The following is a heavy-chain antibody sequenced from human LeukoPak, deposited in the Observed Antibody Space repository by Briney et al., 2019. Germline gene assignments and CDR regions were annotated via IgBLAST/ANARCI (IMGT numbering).Heavy chain of an antibody. CDR3: ARTVPYHDLLTGSYYYYMDV. V-gene: IGHV4-34*01. CDR2: INHSGST. J-gene: IGHJ6*03. D-gene: IGHD3-9*01. CDR1: GGSFSGYY. Sequence: SETLSLTWAVYGGSFSGYYWSWIRQPPGKGLEWIGGINHSGSTNYNPSLKSRVTISVDTSKNQFSLKLSSVTAADTAVYYCARTVPYHDLLTGSYYYYMDVWGKGTTVTISS.